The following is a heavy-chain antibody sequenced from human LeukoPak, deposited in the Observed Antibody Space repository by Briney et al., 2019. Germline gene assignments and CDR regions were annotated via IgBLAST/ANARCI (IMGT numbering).Heavy chain of an antibody. V-gene: IGHV4-34*01. J-gene: IGHJ6*03. CDR2: IYHSGST. D-gene: IGHD1-1*01. Sequence: SRALSLTCAVYGGSFSGYYWSWIRQPPGKGLEWIGSIYHSGSTYYNPSLKSRVTISVDTSKNQFSLKLSSVTAADTAVYYCARDQLGAMDVWGKGTTVTVSS. CDR1: GGSFSGYY. CDR3: ARDQLGAMDV.